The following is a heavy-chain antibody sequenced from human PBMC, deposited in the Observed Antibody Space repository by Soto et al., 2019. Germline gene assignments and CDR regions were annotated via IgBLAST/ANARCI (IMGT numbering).Heavy chain of an antibody. CDR3: AKLLVLEWAVVQDFDY. CDR1: GFTFSSYA. Sequence: QVQLVESGGGVVQPGGSLRLSCAASGFTFSSYAMHWVRQAPGKGLEWVAGTPYDGSNKYYADSVKDRFTISRDNSKNTLYLQINSLRPEDTAVYYCAKLLVLEWAVVQDFDYWGQGTLVTVSS. CDR2: TPYDGSNK. J-gene: IGHJ4*02. D-gene: IGHD3-3*01. V-gene: IGHV3-30*18.